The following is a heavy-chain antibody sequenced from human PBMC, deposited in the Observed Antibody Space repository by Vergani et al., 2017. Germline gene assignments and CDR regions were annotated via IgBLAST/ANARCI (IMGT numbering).Heavy chain of an antibody. V-gene: IGHV4-61*02. J-gene: IGHJ6*02. CDR3: ARDPLYSTTWPFLLLDMDV. CDR2: FYTGGGT. Sequence: QVQLQESGPGLVRPSQTLSLTCTVSGGSISSGSYYWSWFRQPAGKRLGWIGRFYTGGGTSYNPSLKSRVTISVDTSKNQFSLQLSSVNAADTAVYYCARDPLYSTTWPFLLLDMDVWGQGTTVTVSS. CDR1: GGSISSGSYY. D-gene: IGHD6-13*01.